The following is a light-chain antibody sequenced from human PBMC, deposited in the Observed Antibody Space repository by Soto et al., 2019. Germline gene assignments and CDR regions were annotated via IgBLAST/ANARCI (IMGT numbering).Light chain of an antibody. V-gene: IGKV1-5*01. CDR2: DAS. Sequence: IQMTQSPSTLSASVGDRVTISCRASQNVNDWLSWYQQKPGRAPKLLIYDASDLESGVPSRFSGSGSGTDFTLTISSLQPEDFATYYCQQSYSTTITFGQGTRLEIK. CDR1: QNVNDW. CDR3: QQSYSTTIT. J-gene: IGKJ5*01.